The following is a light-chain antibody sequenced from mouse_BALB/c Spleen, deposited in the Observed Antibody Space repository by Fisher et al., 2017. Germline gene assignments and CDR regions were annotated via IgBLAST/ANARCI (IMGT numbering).Light chain of an antibody. CDR2: DTS. CDR3: QQFTSSPFT. Sequence: IVITQTTAIMSASLGERVTMTCTASSSVSSSYLHWYQQKPGSSPKLWIYDTSNLVSGVPARFSGSGSGNSYSLTISSMEGEDAATYYCQQFTSSPFTFGSGTKLEIK. CDR1: SSVSSSY. V-gene: IGKV4-74*01. J-gene: IGKJ4*01.